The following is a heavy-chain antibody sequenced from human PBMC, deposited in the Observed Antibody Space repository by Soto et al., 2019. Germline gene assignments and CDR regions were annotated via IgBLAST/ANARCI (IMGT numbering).Heavy chain of an antibody. V-gene: IGHV3-30-3*01. CDR3: ARGIPAEYYYYYYGIDV. J-gene: IGHJ6*02. D-gene: IGHD6-13*01. CDR1: GFTFSSYA. Sequence: GGSLRLSCAASGFTFSSYAMHWVRQAPGKGLEWVAVISYDGSNKYYADSVKGRFTISRDNSKNTLYLQMNSLRAEDTAVYYCARGIPAEYYYYYYGIDVWGQGTTVTVSS. CDR2: ISYDGSNK.